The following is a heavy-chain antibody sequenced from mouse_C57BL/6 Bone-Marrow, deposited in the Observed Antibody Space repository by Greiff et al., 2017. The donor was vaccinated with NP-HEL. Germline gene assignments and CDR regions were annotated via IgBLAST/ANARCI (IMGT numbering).Heavy chain of an antibody. Sequence: QVQLQQSGAELVKPGASVKLSCKASGYTFTEYTIHWVKQRSGQGLEWIGWFYPGSGSIKYNEKFKDKATLTADKSTSTVYMDLSRLTSEDSAFYFCARHGDYFGSSYGYFDVWGTGTTVTVSS. CDR2: FYPGSGSI. CDR3: ARHGDYFGSSYGYFDV. V-gene: IGHV1-62-2*01. D-gene: IGHD1-1*01. J-gene: IGHJ1*03. CDR1: GYTFTEYT.